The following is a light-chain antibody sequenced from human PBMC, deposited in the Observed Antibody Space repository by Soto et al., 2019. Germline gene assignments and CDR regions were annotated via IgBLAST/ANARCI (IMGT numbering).Light chain of an antibody. V-gene: IGLV1-44*01. CDR2: NND. CDR3: AAWDDSLNGAV. CDR1: RSNIGTFT. Sequence: QAVVTQPPSASGTPGQRVTISCSGSRSNIGTFTVNWYQQLPGTAPNLLIYNNDQRPSGVPDRFSGSKSGTSASLAISGLQSEDEAAYYCAAWDDSLNGAVFGVGTKVTVL. J-gene: IGLJ2*01.